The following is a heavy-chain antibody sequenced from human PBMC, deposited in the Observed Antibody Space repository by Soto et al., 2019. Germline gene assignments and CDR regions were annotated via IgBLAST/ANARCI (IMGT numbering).Heavy chain of an antibody. D-gene: IGHD3-10*01. CDR1: GFMFSSYR. CDR3: VRDLTNYGSPHFDY. CDR2: INSGGTYR. V-gene: IGHV3-21*06. J-gene: IGHJ4*02. Sequence: EVQLVESGGGLVKWGGSLTLSCAASGFMFSSYRMNWVRQAPGKGLEWVSSINSGGTYRYYADSVQGRFTISRNNARNSFYLQMNSLGVEDTAVYYFVRDLTNYGSPHFDYWGQGTLVTVFS.